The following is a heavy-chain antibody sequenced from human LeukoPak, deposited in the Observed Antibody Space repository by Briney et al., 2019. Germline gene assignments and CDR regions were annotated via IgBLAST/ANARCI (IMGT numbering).Heavy chain of an antibody. CDR1: RGTFSSYA. V-gene: IGHV1-69*13. CDR2: IIPIFGTP. J-gene: IGHJ5*02. CDR3: ARDRPGRYCSSPSCFTASPLDP. D-gene: IGHD2-2*02. Sequence: GASVKVSCKTSRGTFSSYAITWVRQALGQGLEWMGGIIPIFGTPNYAQKFQGRVTITADESTSTAYMELSSLRSEDTAVYYCARDRPGRYCSSPSCFTASPLDPWGQGTLVIVSS.